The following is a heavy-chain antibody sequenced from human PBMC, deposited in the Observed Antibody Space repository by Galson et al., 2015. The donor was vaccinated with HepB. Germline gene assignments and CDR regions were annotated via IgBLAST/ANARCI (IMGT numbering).Heavy chain of an antibody. Sequence: SLRLSCAASGFIFSKSGMRWVRQAPGKGLDAIGLITSDTDGGTTDYAAPVKGSFTISRDDSKNKMYVEMNNLKPEDTGGYYGATTPGYWGQGTLVTVSS. J-gene: IGHJ4*02. V-gene: IGHV3-15*01. CDR1: GFIFSKSG. CDR3: ATTPGY. CDR2: ITSDTDGGTT.